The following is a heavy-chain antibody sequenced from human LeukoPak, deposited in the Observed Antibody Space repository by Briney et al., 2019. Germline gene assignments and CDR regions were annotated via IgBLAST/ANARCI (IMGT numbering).Heavy chain of an antibody. CDR1: GGSISSGGYS. J-gene: IGHJ6*03. CDR2: IYYSGST. Sequence: SETLSLTCAVSGGSISSGGYSWSWIRQPPGKGLEWIGYIYYSGSTYYNPSLKSRVTISVDTSKNQFSLKLSSVTAADTAVYYCARTGWGYGNYYYYMDVWGKGTTVTVSS. CDR3: ARTGWGYGNYYYYMDV. D-gene: IGHD5-12*01. V-gene: IGHV4-30-4*07.